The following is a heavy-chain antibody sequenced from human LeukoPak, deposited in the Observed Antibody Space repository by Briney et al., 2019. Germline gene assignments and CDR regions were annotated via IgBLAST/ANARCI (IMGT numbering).Heavy chain of an antibody. Sequence: ASVKVSCKASGYTFTCYYMHWGRQAPGQRLEWMAWINAGNGNTKYSQDFQGRVTITRDTSASTAYMELSSLTSDGMAVYYCAREGLAYCGIDCYYYFDYWGQGTLVTVSS. D-gene: IGHD2-21*02. CDR2: INAGNGNT. CDR1: GYTFTCYY. J-gene: IGHJ4*02. CDR3: AREGLAYCGIDCYYYFDY. V-gene: IGHV1-3*03.